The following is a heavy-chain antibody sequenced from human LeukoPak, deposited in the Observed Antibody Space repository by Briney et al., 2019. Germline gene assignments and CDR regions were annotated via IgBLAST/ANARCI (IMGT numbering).Heavy chain of an antibody. CDR1: GGSFSGYY. D-gene: IGHD3-10*01. CDR2: INRSGST. CDR3: ARGRSSYYYGSGSYLY. Sequence: PSETLSLTCAVYGGSFSGYYWSWIRQPPGKGLEWIGEINRSGSTNYNPSLKSRVTISVDTSKNQFSLKLSSVTAADTAVYYCARGRSSYYYGSGSYLYWGQGTLVTVSS. J-gene: IGHJ4*02. V-gene: IGHV4-34*01.